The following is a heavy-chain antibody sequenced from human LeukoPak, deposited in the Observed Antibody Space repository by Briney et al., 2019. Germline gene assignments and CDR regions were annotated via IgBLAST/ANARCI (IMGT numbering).Heavy chain of an antibody. CDR3: ARTVVAYPMDV. CDR2: IYYSGGT. V-gene: IGHV4-59*01. CDR1: GGSISSYY. J-gene: IGHJ6*04. Sequence: SETLSLTCTVSGGSISSYYWSWIRQPPGKGLEWIGYIYYSGGTNYNPSLKSRVTISVDTSKNQFSLKLSSVTAADTAVYYCARTVVAYPMDVWGKGTTVTVSS. D-gene: IGHD2-15*01.